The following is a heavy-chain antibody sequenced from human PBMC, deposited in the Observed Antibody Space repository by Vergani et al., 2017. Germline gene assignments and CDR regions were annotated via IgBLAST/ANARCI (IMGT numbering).Heavy chain of an antibody. CDR3: AKHFRGWGIDY. J-gene: IGHJ4*02. CDR1: GFTLSNYD. V-gene: IGHV3-30*02. D-gene: IGHD3-16*01. Sequence: QVQLVESGGGVVQRGGSLRLSCATSGFTLSNYDMQWIRQGPGKGLELVAFIQFDGSNQYYADSVKGRFTLSRDFSKNTLYLQMNSLRTDDTATYYCAKHFRGWGIDYWGQGTQVIV. CDR2: IQFDGSNQ.